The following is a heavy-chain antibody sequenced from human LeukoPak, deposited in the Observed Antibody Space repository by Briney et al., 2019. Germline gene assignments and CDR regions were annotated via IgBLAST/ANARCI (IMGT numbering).Heavy chain of an antibody. CDR3: ARDLDYYGSGSYLYGGSYNWFDP. D-gene: IGHD3-10*01. CDR1: GFTFCSYS. Sequence: GGSLRLSCAASGFTFCSYSMNWVRQAPGKGLEWVSSISSSSSYIYYADSVKGRFTISRDNAKNSLYLQMNSLRAEDTAVYYCARDLDYYGSGSYLYGGSYNWFDPWGQGTLVTVSS. CDR2: ISSSSSYI. V-gene: IGHV3-21*01. J-gene: IGHJ5*02.